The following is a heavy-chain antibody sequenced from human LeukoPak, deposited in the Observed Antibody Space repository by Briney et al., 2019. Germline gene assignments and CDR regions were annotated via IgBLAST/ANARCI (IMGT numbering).Heavy chain of an antibody. CDR3: ANNADVAYYYYHYMDV. Sequence: ASVKVSCKASGFTFTGHYMHWMRQAPGQGLEWMGWINPNSGGTNYAQKFQGRVTMTRDTSISTAYMELSSLRSDDTAVYYCANNADVAYYYYHYMDVWGKGTTVTVSS. D-gene: IGHD5-12*01. CDR2: INPNSGGT. CDR1: GFTFTGHY. J-gene: IGHJ6*03. V-gene: IGHV1-2*02.